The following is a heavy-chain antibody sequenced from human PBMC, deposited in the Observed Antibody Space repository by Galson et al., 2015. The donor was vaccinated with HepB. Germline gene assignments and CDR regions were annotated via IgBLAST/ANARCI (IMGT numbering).Heavy chain of an antibody. CDR3: ARDDYYGSGTYRFIGSYYHYYGMDV. CDR2: ISYDGSNE. Sequence: FLRLSCAASAFTFTNYAMHWVRQAPGKGLEWVALISYDGSNECYADSVRGRFTISRDNSKNTLYLRMSGLRAEDTAVYYCARDDYYGSGTYRFIGSYYHYYGMDVWGQGTTVTVSS. V-gene: IGHV3-30-3*01. D-gene: IGHD3-10*01. CDR1: AFTFTNYA. J-gene: IGHJ6*02.